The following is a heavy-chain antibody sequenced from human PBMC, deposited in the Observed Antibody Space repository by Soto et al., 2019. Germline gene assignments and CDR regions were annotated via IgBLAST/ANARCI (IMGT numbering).Heavy chain of an antibody. CDR3: ARDQGYCSGGSCSYYFDY. D-gene: IGHD2-15*01. Sequence: QVQLVESGGGVVQPGRSLRLSCAASGFTFSSYAMHWGRQAPGKGLEWVAVISYDGSNKYYADSVKGRFTISRDNSKNTLYLHMNSMRAEDTAVYYCARDQGYCSGGSCSYYFDYWGQGTLVTVSS. V-gene: IGHV3-30-3*01. J-gene: IGHJ4*02. CDR2: ISYDGSNK. CDR1: GFTFSSYA.